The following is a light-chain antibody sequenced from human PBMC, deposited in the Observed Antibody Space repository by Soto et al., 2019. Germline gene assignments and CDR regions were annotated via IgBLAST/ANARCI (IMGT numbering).Light chain of an antibody. CDR1: SSNIGRNT. V-gene: IGLV1-44*01. J-gene: IGLJ1*01. Sequence: QSVLTQPPSASGTPGQRVTFSCSGSSSNIGRNTVNWYQQLPGTAPKLLIYSNNQRPSGVPDRFSGSKSGTSASLAISGLQSEDEADYYCAAWDDSLNGHVFGTGTKVTVL. CDR2: SNN. CDR3: AAWDDSLNGHV.